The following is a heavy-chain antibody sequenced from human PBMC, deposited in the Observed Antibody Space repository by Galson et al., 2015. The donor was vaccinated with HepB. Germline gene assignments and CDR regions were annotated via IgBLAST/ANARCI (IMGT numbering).Heavy chain of an antibody. D-gene: IGHD3-16*01. V-gene: IGHV3-7*01. J-gene: IGHJ4*02. CDR3: YVGHYFNS. CDR1: GITFTNFW. CDR2: IKKDGTQR. Sequence: SLRLSCAASGITFTNFWLTWVRQAPGKGLKWVASIKKDGTQRNYVDSVKGRFTISRDNAKQSLYLQMDGLRAEDTAIYYCYVGHYFNSWGQGTLVTVSS.